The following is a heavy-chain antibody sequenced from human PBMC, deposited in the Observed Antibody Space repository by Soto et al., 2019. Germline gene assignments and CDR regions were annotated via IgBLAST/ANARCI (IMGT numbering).Heavy chain of an antibody. Sequence: QITLKESGPTLVKPTQTLTLTCTFSGFSLSTTGVGVGWIRQPPGQALEWLALIYWDDDKRYNPSLKSRLTSTKDTSKNQVVLTMTNMDPVDTATYYCVQSRCGGDCLQSYSSHSYYGLDVWGQGTTVTVSS. CDR3: VQSRCGGDCLQSYSSHSYYGLDV. CDR1: GFSLSTTGVG. V-gene: IGHV2-5*02. J-gene: IGHJ6*02. CDR2: IYWDDDK. D-gene: IGHD2-21*01.